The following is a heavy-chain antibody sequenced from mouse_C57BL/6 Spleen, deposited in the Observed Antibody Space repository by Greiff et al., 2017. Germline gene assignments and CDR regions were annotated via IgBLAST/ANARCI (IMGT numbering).Heavy chain of an antibody. CDR1: GYTFTSYG. Sequence: QVQLQQSGAELARPGASVKLSCKASGYTFTSYGISWVKQRTGQGLEWIGEIYPRSGNTYYNEKFKGKATLTADKSSSTAYMELRSLTSEDSAVCVCARDEDGSSPRYSYFDVWGTGTTVTVSS. V-gene: IGHV1-81*01. CDR2: IYPRSGNT. J-gene: IGHJ1*03. CDR3: ARDEDGSSPRYSYFDV. D-gene: IGHD1-1*01.